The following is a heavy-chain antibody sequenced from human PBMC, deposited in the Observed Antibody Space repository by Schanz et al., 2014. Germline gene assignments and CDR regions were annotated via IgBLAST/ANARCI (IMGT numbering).Heavy chain of an antibody. CDR3: AKSQGSSFDS. Sequence: QVQLVESGGGVVQPGRSLRLSCAASGFTFSSYALHWVRQAPGKGLEWVAFVPFDGSQKFYADSVKGRFTISRDNSKNTVYLQMNSLRAEDTAVYYCAKSQGSSFDSWGQGTLVTVSS. D-gene: IGHD6-13*01. J-gene: IGHJ4*02. CDR2: VPFDGSQK. CDR1: GFTFSSYA. V-gene: IGHV3-30*18.